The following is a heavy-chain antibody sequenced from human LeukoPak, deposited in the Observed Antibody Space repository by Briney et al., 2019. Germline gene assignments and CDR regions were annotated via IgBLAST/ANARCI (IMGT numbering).Heavy chain of an antibody. CDR3: ARDHHHRLWDDYYYYMDV. Sequence: PGGSLRRSCAASGFTFSNAWMSWVRQAPGKGLEWVANIKQDGSDKYYVDSVKGRFTISRDNAKNSLYLQMNSVRAEDTAVYYCARDHHHRLWDDYYYYMDVWGKGTTVTISS. CDR2: IKQDGSDK. CDR1: GFTFSNAW. J-gene: IGHJ6*03. D-gene: IGHD3-16*02. V-gene: IGHV3-7*01.